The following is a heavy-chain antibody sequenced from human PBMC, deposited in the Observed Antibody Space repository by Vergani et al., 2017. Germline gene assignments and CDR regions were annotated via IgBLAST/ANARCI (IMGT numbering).Heavy chain of an antibody. CDR1: GGTFSSYT. CDR2: IIPILGLS. J-gene: IGHJ6*03. Sequence: QVQLVQSGAEVKKPGSSVKVSCKASGGTFSSYTISWVRQAPGQGLEWMGRIIPILGLSNYAQKFQGRVTITADESTSTAYMELSSLRSEDTAVYYCARAAQYSSSWYVNYYYYMDVWGKGTTVTVSS. D-gene: IGHD6-13*01. CDR3: ARAAQYSSSWYVNYYYYMDV. V-gene: IGHV1-69*02.